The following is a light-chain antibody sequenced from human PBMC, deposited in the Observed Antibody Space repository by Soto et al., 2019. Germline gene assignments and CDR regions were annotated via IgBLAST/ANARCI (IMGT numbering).Light chain of an antibody. J-gene: IGLJ3*02. Sequence: QSVLTQPPSASGTPGQGVTISCSGGSSNIGSNVVTWYQHLPGTAPKLLIFNNFQRPSGVPDRFSGSKSGTSASLAISGLQSEDEADYYCGAWDDSLNAWLFGGGTKLTV. V-gene: IGLV1-44*01. CDR2: NNF. CDR1: SSNIGSNV. CDR3: GAWDDSLNAWL.